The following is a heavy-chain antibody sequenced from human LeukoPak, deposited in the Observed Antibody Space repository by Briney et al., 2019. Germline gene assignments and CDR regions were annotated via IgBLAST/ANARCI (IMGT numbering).Heavy chain of an antibody. Sequence: ASVKVSCKTSGHTFSDYYIHWVRQAPGQGLEWMGWINPNSGETKSAQKFQGRVTMTGDTSLSKDYMELRKVPSDDAADYYCLRNRGYSNTERGFDYWGQGTLVTVSS. D-gene: IGHD5-12*01. J-gene: IGHJ4*02. CDR2: INPNSGET. CDR3: LRNRGYSNTERGFDY. CDR1: GHTFSDYY. V-gene: IGHV1-2*02.